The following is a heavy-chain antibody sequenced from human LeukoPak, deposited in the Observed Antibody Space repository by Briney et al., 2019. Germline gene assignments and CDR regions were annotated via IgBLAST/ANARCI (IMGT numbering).Heavy chain of an antibody. CDR3: ARAPGDYGTIWFDP. V-gene: IGHV4-59*01. J-gene: IGHJ5*02. Sequence: SETLSLTCTVSGGSISSYYWTWIRQPPGKGLEWIGYVYYSESTNYNPSLKSRVTISMDTSKNQFSLKLSSVTAADTAVYYCARAPGDYGTIWFDPWGQGTLVTVSS. CDR1: GGSISSYY. D-gene: IGHD4-17*01. CDR2: VYYSEST.